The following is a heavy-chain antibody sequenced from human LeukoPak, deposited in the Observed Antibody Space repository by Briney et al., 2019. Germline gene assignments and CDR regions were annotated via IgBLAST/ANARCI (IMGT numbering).Heavy chain of an antibody. Sequence: GGSLRLSCAASGFTFSTYAMSWVRQTPGKGLEWVSGISGSGGNTYHADSVKGRFTISRDNSKNTLYLQMNSLRAEDTAVYYCAKTLIDYGDYLLYYFDYWGQGTLVTVSS. V-gene: IGHV3-23*01. D-gene: IGHD4-17*01. CDR1: GFTFSTYA. J-gene: IGHJ4*02. CDR3: AKTLIDYGDYLLYYFDY. CDR2: ISGSGGNT.